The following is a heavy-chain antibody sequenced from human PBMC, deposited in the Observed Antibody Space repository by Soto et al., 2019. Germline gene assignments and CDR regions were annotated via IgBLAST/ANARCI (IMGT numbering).Heavy chain of an antibody. V-gene: IGHV1-18*01. J-gene: IGHJ5*01. Sequence: GSSVKVSCKASGFTFTCDGIRWVRPAPGQGREWKGWISTYNGYTNYAPKLQGRVTMTTDASTSTAYMELRSLTSDDTAVYYCASGPISGTYRSW. CDR1: GFTFTCDG. CDR2: ISTYNGYT. D-gene: IGHD1-1*01. CDR3: ASGPISGTYRS.